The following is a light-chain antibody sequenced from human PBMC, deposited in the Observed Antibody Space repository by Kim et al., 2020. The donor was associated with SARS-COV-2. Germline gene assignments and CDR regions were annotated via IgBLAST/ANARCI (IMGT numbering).Light chain of an antibody. CDR1: QGITDY. Sequence: DIQMTQSSSSLSASVGDRVTITCRASQGITDYLSWYQQKPGKAPNLLIYAASSLQSGVPSRFSGSGSGADFTLTISSLQPEEFATYYCQQSYTTPRTFGQETRLEIK. CDR3: QQSYTTPRT. V-gene: IGKV1-39*01. CDR2: AAS. J-gene: IGKJ5*01.